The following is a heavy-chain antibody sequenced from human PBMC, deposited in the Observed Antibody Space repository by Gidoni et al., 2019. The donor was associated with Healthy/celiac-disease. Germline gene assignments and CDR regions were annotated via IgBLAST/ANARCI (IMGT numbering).Heavy chain of an antibody. V-gene: IGHV3-49*05. CDR3: TRDADIAAVGMDV. CDR1: GFTCGDYA. Sequence: EVQLVESGGGLVKPGRSLRLSCTASGFTCGDYAMSGFRQAPGKGLGWVGFIRSKAYGGTTEYAASVKGRFTISRDDSKSIAYLQMNSLKTEDTAVYYCTRDADIAAVGMDVWGQGTTVTVSS. CDR2: IRSKAYGGTT. J-gene: IGHJ6*02. D-gene: IGHD6-25*01.